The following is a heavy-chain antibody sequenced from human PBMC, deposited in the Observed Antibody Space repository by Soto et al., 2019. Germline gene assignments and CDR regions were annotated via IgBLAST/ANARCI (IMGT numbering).Heavy chain of an antibody. J-gene: IGHJ4*02. CDR2: ISNSGRT. CDR1: GGSVRRGHYY. D-gene: IGHD3-10*01. V-gene: IGHV4-31*03. Sequence: QVQLQESGPGLVKPSQTLSLTCTVSGGSVRRGHYYWSWIRQFPGKGLEGIGYISNSGRTHYNPSLMSRSTIVVDTSNNQFFLELRSVTAADTALYYCARADYATGSYYPDYWGQGTLVNVSS. CDR3: ARADYATGSYYPDY.